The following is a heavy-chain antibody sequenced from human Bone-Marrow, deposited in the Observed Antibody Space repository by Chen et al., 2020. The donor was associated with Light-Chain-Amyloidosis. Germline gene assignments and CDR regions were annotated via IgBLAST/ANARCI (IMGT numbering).Heavy chain of an antibody. CDR1: GFTFTNYR. J-gene: IGHJ5*02. D-gene: IGHD3-3*01. CDR3: ARDFWVAGFTTTNWFDP. Sequence: QVQMVQSWAEVRKPGASVKVSCKTSGFTFTNYRIHWVRQAPGQGLEWMGWINLNSGDTKYAEKFQGRVTLTRDTSTTTSYMELSGLRSDDTALYYCARDFWVAGFTTTNWFDPWGQGTLITVSS. CDR2: INLNSGDT. V-gene: IGHV1-2*02.